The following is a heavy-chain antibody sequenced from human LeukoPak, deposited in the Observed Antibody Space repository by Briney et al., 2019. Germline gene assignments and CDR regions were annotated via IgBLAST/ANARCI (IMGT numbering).Heavy chain of an antibody. V-gene: IGHV4-59*10. CDR1: GGSFSGYY. D-gene: IGHD2-2*01. CDR2: IYTSGST. Sequence: PSETLSLTCAVYGGSFSGYYWSWIRQPAGKGLEWIGRIYTSGSTNYNPSLKSRVTMSVDTSKNQFSLKLSSVTAADTAVYYCARGFIVVVPAASQRATYNWFDPWGQGTLVTVSS. CDR3: ARGFIVVVPAASQRATYNWFDP. J-gene: IGHJ5*02.